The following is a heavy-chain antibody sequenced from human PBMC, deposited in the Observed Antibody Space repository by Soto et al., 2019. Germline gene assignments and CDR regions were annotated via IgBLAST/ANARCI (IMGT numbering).Heavy chain of an antibody. CDR2: IKSKTDGGTA. CDR1: GFNLSHPW. CDR3: TTGIYYDILTGYHNVAY. V-gene: IGHV3-15*01. D-gene: IGHD3-9*01. Sequence: EVQLEESGGGLGKPGGSLRLSCAASGFNLSHPWMTWVRQAAGKGLEWVGRIKSKTDGGTADYATPVKGRFIISRDDSKNTVYLQMNSLKTEDTAVYYCTTGIYYDILTGYHNVAYWGQGTLVTVSS. J-gene: IGHJ4*02.